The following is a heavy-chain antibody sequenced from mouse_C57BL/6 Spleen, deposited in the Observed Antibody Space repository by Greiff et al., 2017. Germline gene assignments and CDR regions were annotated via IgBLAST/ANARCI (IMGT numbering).Heavy chain of an antibody. Sequence: QVQLQQSGAELARPGASVKLSCKASGYTFTSYGISWVKQRTGQGLEWIGEIYPRSGNTYYNEKFKGKATLTADKSSSTAYMELRSLTSEDSAVYFCARSKEENGKGVPYFDVWGTGTTVTVSS. D-gene: IGHD1-3*01. CDR1: GYTFTSYG. J-gene: IGHJ1*03. CDR2: IYPRSGNT. CDR3: ARSKEENGKGVPYFDV. V-gene: IGHV1-81*01.